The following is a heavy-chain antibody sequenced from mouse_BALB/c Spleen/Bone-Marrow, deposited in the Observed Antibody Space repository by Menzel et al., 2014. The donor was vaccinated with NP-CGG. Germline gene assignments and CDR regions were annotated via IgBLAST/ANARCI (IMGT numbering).Heavy chain of an antibody. CDR3: ARLNYYANLFV. V-gene: IGHV4-1*02. J-gene: IGHJ1*01. CDR2: INPDSSTL. CDR1: GFDFSRDW. Sequence: EVKLMESGGGLVQPGGSLKLSCAALGFDFSRDWMSWVRQAAGKGLEWIGKINPDSSTLNYTPSLKDKFIISRDNAKNPLFLQMSKVRSEDTALYYCARLNYYANLFVWRAGTTVTVSS. D-gene: IGHD1-1*01.